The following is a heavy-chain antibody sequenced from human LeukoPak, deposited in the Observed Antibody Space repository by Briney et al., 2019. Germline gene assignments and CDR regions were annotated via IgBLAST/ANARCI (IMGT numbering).Heavy chain of an antibody. CDR1: GGTFSGDA. D-gene: IGHD2-2*01. V-gene: IGHV1-69*06. CDR2: IIPIFGTA. J-gene: IGHJ5*02. CDR3: ARGCSSTSCYDRRRWFDP. Sequence: ASVKVSCKASGGTFSGDAISWVRQAPGQGLEWMGGIIPIFGTANYAQKFQGRVTITADKSTSTAYMELSSLRSEDTAVYYCARGCSSTSCYDRRRWFDPWGQGTLVTVSS.